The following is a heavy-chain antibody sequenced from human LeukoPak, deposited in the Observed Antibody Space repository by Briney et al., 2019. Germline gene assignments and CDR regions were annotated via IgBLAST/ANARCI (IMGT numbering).Heavy chain of an antibody. V-gene: IGHV3-11*01. CDR2: ISSSGSTI. J-gene: IGHJ1*01. D-gene: IGHD3-16*02. Sequence: GGSLRLSCAASGFTFRDYYMSWIRQAPGKGLEWVSYISSSGSTIYYADSVKGRFTISRDNAKNSLYLQMNSLRAEDTAVYYCARAARDYVWGSYRPPPAEYFQHWGQGTLVTVSS. CDR1: GFTFRDYY. CDR3: ARAARDYVWGSYRPPPAEYFQH.